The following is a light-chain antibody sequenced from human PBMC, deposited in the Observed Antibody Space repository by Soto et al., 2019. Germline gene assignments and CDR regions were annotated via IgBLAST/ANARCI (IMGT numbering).Light chain of an antibody. CDR1: QSISSW. V-gene: IGKV1-5*01. Sequence: DIQMTQSPSTLPASVGDRVTITCRASQSISSWVAWYQQKPGKATKLLIYDASSLESGVPSRFSGSGSGTEFTLTISSLQPDDFATYYCQQYNSYSFGQGTKVDIK. CDR2: DAS. J-gene: IGKJ1*01. CDR3: QQYNSYS.